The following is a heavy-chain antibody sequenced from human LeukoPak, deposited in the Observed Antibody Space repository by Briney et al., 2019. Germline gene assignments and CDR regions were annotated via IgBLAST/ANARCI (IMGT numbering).Heavy chain of an antibody. V-gene: IGHV3-43*01. CDR1: GFTFDDYT. CDR2: ISWDGGST. J-gene: IGHJ4*02. D-gene: IGHD1-26*01. CDR3: AKSVFSHYRLIDY. Sequence: GGSLRLSCAASGFTFDDYTMHWVRQAPGKGLEWVSLISWDGGSTYYADSVKGRFTISRDNSKNSLYLQMNSLRTEDTALYYCAKSVFSHYRLIDYWGQGTLVTVSS.